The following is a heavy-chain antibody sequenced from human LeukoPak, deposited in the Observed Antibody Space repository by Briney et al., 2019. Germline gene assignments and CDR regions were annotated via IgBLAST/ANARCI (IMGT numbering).Heavy chain of an antibody. J-gene: IGHJ5*02. D-gene: IGHD3-10*01. Sequence: SETLSLTCTVSGGSISSSSYYWGWIRQPPGKGLEWIGSIYYSGSTYYNPSLKSRVTISVDTSKNQFSLNLNSVTAADTAVYYCARNLLPYFGELDPWAGEPWSPSLQ. CDR1: GGSISSSSYY. V-gene: IGHV4-39*07. CDR3: ARNLLPYFGELDP. CDR2: IYYSGST.